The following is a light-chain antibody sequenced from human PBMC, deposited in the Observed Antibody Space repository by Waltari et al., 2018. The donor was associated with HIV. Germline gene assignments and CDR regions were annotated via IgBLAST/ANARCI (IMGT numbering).Light chain of an antibody. CDR3: LQYDTYSRT. V-gene: IGKV1-5*03. CDR2: KAS. Sequence: DIQMTQSPSTLSASVGDRVTITCRASQSISSWLAWYQQKPGKAPKLWIYKASNLESGVPSRFSGSGYGTEFTLTISGLQPDDFATYYCLQYDTYSRTFGQGTRVEIK. J-gene: IGKJ1*01. CDR1: QSISSW.